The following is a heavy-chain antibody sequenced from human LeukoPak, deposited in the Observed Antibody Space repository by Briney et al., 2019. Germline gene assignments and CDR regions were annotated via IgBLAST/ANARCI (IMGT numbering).Heavy chain of an antibody. CDR1: GYTFTSYA. CDR2: INAGNGNT. V-gene: IGHV1-3*01. J-gene: IGHJ4*02. CDR3: ARDCSRFWSDEPFDY. D-gene: IGHD3-3*01. Sequence: ASVKVSCKASGYTFTSYAMHWVRQAPGQRLEWMGWINAGNGNTKYSQKFQGRVTITRDTSASTAYMELSSLRSEDTAVYYCARDCSRFWSDEPFDYWGQGTLVTVSS.